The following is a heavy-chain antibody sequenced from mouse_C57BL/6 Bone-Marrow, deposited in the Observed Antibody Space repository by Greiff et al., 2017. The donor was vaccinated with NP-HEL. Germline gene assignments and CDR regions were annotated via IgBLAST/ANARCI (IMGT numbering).Heavy chain of an antibody. CDR2: IHPSDSDT. J-gene: IGHJ3*01. CDR3: EITSYGSSCRAWFAY. Sequence: QVQLQQPGAELVKPGASVKVSCKASGYTFTSYWMHWVKQRPGQGLEWIGRIHPSDSDTNYNQKFKGKATLTVDKSSSTAYMQLSSLTSGDSAVYYGEITSYGSSCRAWFAYWGQGTLVTVSA. D-gene: IGHD1-1*01. V-gene: IGHV1-74*01. CDR1: GYTFTSYW.